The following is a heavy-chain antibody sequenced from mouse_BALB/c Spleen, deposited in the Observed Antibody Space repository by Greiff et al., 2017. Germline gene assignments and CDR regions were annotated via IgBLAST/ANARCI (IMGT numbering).Heavy chain of an antibody. CDR1: GYSITSDYA. CDR2: ISYSGST. J-gene: IGHJ3*01. Sequence: DVKLQESGPGLVKPSQSLSLTCTVTGYSITSDYAWNWIRQFPGNKLEWMGYISYSGSTSYNPSLKSRISITRDTSKNQFFLQLNSVTTEDTATYYCARYQGWFAYWGQGTLVTVSA. CDR3: ARYQGWFAY. V-gene: IGHV3-2*02.